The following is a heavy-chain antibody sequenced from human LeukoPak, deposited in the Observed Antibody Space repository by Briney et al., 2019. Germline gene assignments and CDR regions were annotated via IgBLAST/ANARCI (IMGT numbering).Heavy chain of an antibody. CDR1: GYTFTSYG. CDR2: ISAYNGNT. CDR3: ARAGGRGYDILTGYNYYYYGMDV. D-gene: IGHD3-9*01. Sequence: ASVKVSCKASGYTFTSYGISWVRQAPGQGLEWMGWISAYNGNTNYAQKLQGRVTMTTDTSTSTAYMELRSLRSDDTAVYCCARAGGRGYDILTGYNYYYYGMDVWGQGTTVTVSS. V-gene: IGHV1-18*01. J-gene: IGHJ6*02.